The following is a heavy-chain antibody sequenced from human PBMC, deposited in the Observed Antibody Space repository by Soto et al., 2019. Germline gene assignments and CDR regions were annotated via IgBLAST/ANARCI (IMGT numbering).Heavy chain of an antibody. D-gene: IGHD2-2*01. V-gene: IGHV1-69*13. CDR3: ARLRDIVVVPPSGAFDI. CDR2: IIPIFGTA. Sequence: GASVKVSCKASGGTFSSYAISWVRQAPGQGLEWMGGIIPIFGTANYAQKFQGRVTITADESTSTAYMELSSLRSEDTAVYYCARLRDIVVVPPSGAFDIWGQGTMVTVSS. J-gene: IGHJ3*02. CDR1: GGTFSSYA.